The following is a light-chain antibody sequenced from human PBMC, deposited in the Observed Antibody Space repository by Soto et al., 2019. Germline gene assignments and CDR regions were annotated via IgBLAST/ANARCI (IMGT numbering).Light chain of an antibody. Sequence: DTQLTQSPSFLSASVGDRVTIACRASQDVSRSVGWYQQKPGTAPKLLISAASTLNSGVPSRFSGSGSWTDFTRTISSLQPEDVATNYCQQLWTYPLTFGGGTKVEI. CDR1: QDVSRS. CDR3: QQLWTYPLT. CDR2: AAS. V-gene: IGKV1-9*01. J-gene: IGKJ4*01.